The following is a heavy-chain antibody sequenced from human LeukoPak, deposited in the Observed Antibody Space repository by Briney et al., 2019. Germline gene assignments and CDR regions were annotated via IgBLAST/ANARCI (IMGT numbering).Heavy chain of an antibody. V-gene: IGHV3-23*01. J-gene: IGHJ3*02. CDR3: ARVAWGSAADAFDI. D-gene: IGHD3-16*01. Sequence: PGGSLRLSCAASGFTFSDYGMTWVRQTPGKGLERVSGISGSGTTTYYADSVKGRFTISRDNSKNTLYLQMNSLRAEDTAVYYCARVAWGSAADAFDIWGQGTMVTVSS. CDR1: GFTFSDYG. CDR2: ISGSGTTT.